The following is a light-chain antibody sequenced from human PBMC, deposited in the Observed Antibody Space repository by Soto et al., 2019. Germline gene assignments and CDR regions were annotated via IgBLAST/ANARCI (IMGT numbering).Light chain of an antibody. V-gene: IGKV1-5*01. CDR1: QTTNTW. CDR2: ESS. CDR3: QQYISYPYT. J-gene: IGKJ2*01. Sequence: DIQMTQFPSTLSASVGDRVTITCRASQTTNTWLAWYQQKPGTAPKLLIYESSSLEGGVPSRFSASGSGTDFTLTISSLQPDDLATYYCQQYISYPYTFGQGTKVEIK.